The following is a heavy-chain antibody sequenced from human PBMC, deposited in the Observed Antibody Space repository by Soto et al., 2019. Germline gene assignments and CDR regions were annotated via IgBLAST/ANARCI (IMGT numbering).Heavy chain of an antibody. D-gene: IGHD6-13*01. CDR1: GYTFTSYA. V-gene: IGHV1-3*01. CDR2: INAGNGNT. Sequence: ASVKVSCKASGYTFTSYAMHWVRQAPGQRLEWMGWINAGNGNTKYSQKFQGRVTITRDTSASTAYMELSSLRSEDTAVYYCARDNVIAAAGSAYYYYGMDVWGQGTTVTVSS. J-gene: IGHJ6*02. CDR3: ARDNVIAAAGSAYYYYGMDV.